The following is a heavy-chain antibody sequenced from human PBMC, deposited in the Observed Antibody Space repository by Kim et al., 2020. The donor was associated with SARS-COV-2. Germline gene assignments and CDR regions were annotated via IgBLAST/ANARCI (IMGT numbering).Heavy chain of an antibody. CDR2: IYYSGST. V-gene: IGHV4-31*03. Sequence: SETLSLTCTVSGGSISSGGYYWSWIRQHPGQGLEWIGYIYYSGSTYYNPSLKSRVTISVDTSKNQLSLKLSSVTAADTAVYYCARVGSGKWFGELLHIDYWGQGTLVTVSS. D-gene: IGHD3-10*01. CDR3: ARVGSGKWFGELLHIDY. CDR1: GGSISSGGYY. J-gene: IGHJ4*02.